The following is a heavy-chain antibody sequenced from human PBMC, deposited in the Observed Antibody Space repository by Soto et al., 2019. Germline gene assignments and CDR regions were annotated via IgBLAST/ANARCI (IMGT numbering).Heavy chain of an antibody. Sequence: SVNVSCKASGGTLSSYAISRVRQAPGQGLEWMGGIIPIFGTANYAQKFQGRVTITADESTSTAYMELSSLRSEDTAVYYCASPYDSSTMLDYWGQGTLVTVSS. CDR2: IIPIFGTA. CDR1: GGTLSSYA. V-gene: IGHV1-69*13. D-gene: IGHD3-22*01. J-gene: IGHJ4*02. CDR3: ASPYDSSTMLDY.